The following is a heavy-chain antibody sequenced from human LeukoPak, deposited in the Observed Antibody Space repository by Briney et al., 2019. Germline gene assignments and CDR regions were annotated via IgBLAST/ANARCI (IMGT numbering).Heavy chain of an antibody. J-gene: IGHJ5*02. V-gene: IGHV3-53*01. Sequence: GGSLRLSCAASGFTVSSNYMSWVRQAPGKGLEWVSVIYSGGSTYYADSVKGRFTISRDNSKNTLYLQMNSLRAEDTALYYCASKVGNSGHGWFHPWGQGTLVIVSS. CDR3: ASKVGNSGHGWFHP. CDR1: GFTVSSNY. CDR2: IYSGGST. D-gene: IGHD1-26*01.